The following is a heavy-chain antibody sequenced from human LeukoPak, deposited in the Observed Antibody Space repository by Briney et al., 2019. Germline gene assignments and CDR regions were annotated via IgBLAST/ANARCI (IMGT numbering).Heavy chain of an antibody. CDR1: GGSISSSSYY. Sequence: KASETLSLTCTVSGGSISSSSYYWGWIRQTPGKGLEWIGSIYYKGSTYYNPSLKSRVTISLDTSKNLFSLKLNSVTAADTAVYYCARVGGSYSGGRIFDYWGQGTLVTVSS. D-gene: IGHD1-26*01. V-gene: IGHV4-39*07. J-gene: IGHJ4*02. CDR3: ARVGGSYSGGRIFDY. CDR2: IYYKGST.